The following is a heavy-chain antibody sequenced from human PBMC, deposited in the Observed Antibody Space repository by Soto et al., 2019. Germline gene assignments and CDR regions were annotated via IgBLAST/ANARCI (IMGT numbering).Heavy chain of an antibody. CDR2: IIPIFGTA. J-gene: IGHJ6*02. CDR1: GGTFSSYA. CDR3: ARGTDIVVVVAPGYYYGMDV. Sequence: SVKVSCTASGGTFSSYAISWVRQAPGQGLEWMGGIIPIFGTANYAQKFQGRVTITADESTSTAYMELSSLRSEDTAVYYCARGTDIVVVVAPGYYYGMDVWGQGTTVTVSS. V-gene: IGHV1-69*13. D-gene: IGHD2-15*01.